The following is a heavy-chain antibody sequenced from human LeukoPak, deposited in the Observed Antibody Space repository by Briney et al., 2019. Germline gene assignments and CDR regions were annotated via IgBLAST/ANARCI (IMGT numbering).Heavy chain of an antibody. J-gene: IGHJ4*02. CDR2: IGGRGATI. D-gene: IGHD3-10*01. CDR3: AKDMVRGAADY. V-gene: IGHV3-23*01. Sequence: GGSLRLSCKASGFTFSRYDMNWVRQAPGKGLECVAFIGGRGATIYYADSVKGRFTISRDNSKNTLYLQMNSLRAEDTAVYYCAKDMVRGAADYWGQGTLVTVSS. CDR1: GFTFSRYD.